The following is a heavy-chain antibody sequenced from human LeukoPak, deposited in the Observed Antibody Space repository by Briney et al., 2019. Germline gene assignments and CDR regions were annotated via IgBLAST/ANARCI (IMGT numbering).Heavy chain of an antibody. D-gene: IGHD6-6*01. J-gene: IGHJ4*02. Sequence: GGSLRLSCAASGFTFSSYAMHWVRQAPGKGLEYVSAISSNGGSTYYANSVKGRFTISRDNSKNTLFLQMGSLRAEDMAVYYCARGGSIAARPIDYWGQGTLVTVSS. V-gene: IGHV3-64*01. CDR2: ISSNGGST. CDR3: ARGGSIAARPIDY. CDR1: GFTFSSYA.